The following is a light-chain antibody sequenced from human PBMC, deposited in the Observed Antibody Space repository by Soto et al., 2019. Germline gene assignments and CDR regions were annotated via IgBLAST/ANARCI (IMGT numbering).Light chain of an antibody. Sequence: DIQMTQSPSTLSASVGDRVTITCRASQSISSWLAWYQQKPGKAPKLLIYDASSLESGVPSRFSGSGSGTEFTLTISSLQPDDFATYYCKQYNSYSPRTFGQWTKVEI. CDR2: DAS. CDR3: KQYNSYSPRT. CDR1: QSISSW. J-gene: IGKJ1*01. V-gene: IGKV1-5*01.